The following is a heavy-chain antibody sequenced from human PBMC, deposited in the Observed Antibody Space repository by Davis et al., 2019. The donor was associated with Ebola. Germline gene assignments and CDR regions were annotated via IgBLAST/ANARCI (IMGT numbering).Heavy chain of an antibody. J-gene: IGHJ6*02. V-gene: IGHV4-59*01. CDR3: ARELYYYDSSGYYYYGMDV. CDR2: IYYSGST. CDR1: GGSFSGYY. Sequence: SETLSLTCAVYGGSFSGYYWSWIRPPPGKGLEWIGYIYYSGSTNYNPSLKSRVTISVDTSKNQFSLKLSSVTAADTAVYYCARELYYYDSSGYYYYGMDVWGQGTTVTVSS. D-gene: IGHD3-22*01.